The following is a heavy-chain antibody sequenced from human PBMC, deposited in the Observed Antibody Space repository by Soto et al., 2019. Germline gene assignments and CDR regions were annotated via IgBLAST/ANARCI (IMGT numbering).Heavy chain of an antibody. Sequence: SETLSLTCAVCGGSFSGYYWSWICQPPGKGLEWIGEINHSGSTNYNPSLKSRVTISVDTSKNQSSLKLSSVTAADTAVYYCARVKTTYYYGSGRPRIYYYYGMDVWGQGTTVTVSS. J-gene: IGHJ6*02. D-gene: IGHD3-10*01. CDR3: ARVKTTYYYGSGRPRIYYYYGMDV. V-gene: IGHV4-34*01. CDR2: INHSGST. CDR1: GGSFSGYY.